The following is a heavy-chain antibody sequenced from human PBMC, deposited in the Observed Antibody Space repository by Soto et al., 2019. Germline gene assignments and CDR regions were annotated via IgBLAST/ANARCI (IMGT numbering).Heavy chain of an antibody. D-gene: IGHD6-13*01. V-gene: IGHV1-18*01. J-gene: IGHJ4*02. Sequence: QVQLVQPGDEVKQPGASVKVSCKASGSTITAYGISWVRQAPGQGLEWMAWISSHNGNTYYAQNLQGRVTMTTDTSTSTAYMELRSLRSDDTAVYYCASSSIAAAGPVDYWGQGALVTVSS. CDR3: ASSSIAAAGPVDY. CDR1: GSTITAYG. CDR2: ISSHNGNT.